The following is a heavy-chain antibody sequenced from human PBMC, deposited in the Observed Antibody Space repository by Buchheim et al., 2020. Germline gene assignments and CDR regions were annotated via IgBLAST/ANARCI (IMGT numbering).Heavy chain of an antibody. D-gene: IGHD4-17*01. CDR2: IWYDGSNK. V-gene: IGHV3-33*01. CDR3: ARDAHSTDPIDAFDI. J-gene: IGHJ3*02. CDR1: GFTFSSYG. Sequence: QVQLVESGGGVVQPGRSLRLSCAASGFTFSSYGMHWVRQAPGKGLEWVAVIWYDGSNKYYADSVKGRFTISRDNSKNTLYLQMNSLRAEDTAVYYCARDAHSTDPIDAFDIWGQGT.